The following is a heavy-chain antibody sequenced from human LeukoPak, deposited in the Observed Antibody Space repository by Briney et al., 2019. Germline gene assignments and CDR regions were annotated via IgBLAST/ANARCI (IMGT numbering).Heavy chain of an antibody. Sequence: SETLSLTCTVSGGSISRYYWSWIRQPPGKGLEWICYIYYSGVTNYNPSLKSRVTISVDMSKNQFSLKLTSVSAADTGVYYCARDSPPNVWGKGITVAVSS. J-gene: IGHJ6*04. CDR1: GGSISRYY. CDR3: ARDSPPNV. CDR2: IYYSGVT. V-gene: IGHV4-59*01.